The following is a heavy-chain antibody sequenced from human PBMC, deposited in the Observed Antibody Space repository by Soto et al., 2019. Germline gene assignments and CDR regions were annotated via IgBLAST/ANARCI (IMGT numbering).Heavy chain of an antibody. CDR3: ARDRYCSGGSCLLNYYYGMDV. CDR1: GYTFTSYG. CDR2: ISAYNGNT. Sequence: GASVKVSCKASGYTFTSYGISWVRQAPGQGLEWMGWISAYNGNTNYAQKLQGRVTMTTDTSTSTAYMELRSPRSDDTAVYYCARDRYCSGGSCLLNYYYGMDVWGQGTTVTVSS. D-gene: IGHD2-15*01. V-gene: IGHV1-18*01. J-gene: IGHJ6*02.